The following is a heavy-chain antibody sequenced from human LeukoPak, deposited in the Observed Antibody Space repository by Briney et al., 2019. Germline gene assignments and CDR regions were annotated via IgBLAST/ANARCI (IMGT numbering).Heavy chain of an antibody. CDR2: INPNSGGT. J-gene: IGHJ5*02. Sequence: ASVKVSCKASAYTFTGYYMHWVRQAPGQGLEWMGWINPNSGGTNYAQKFQGRVTMTRDTSISTAYMELSSLKSEDTAVYYCAREVSYYGDYGGTWFDPWGQGTLVTVSS. CDR3: AREVSYYGDYGGTWFDP. V-gene: IGHV1-2*02. D-gene: IGHD4-17*01. CDR1: AYTFTGYY.